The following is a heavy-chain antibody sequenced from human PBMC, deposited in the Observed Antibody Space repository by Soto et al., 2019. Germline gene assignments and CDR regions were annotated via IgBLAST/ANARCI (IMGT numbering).Heavy chain of an antibody. Sequence: EEQLLESGGGLVRPGGSLRLSCAASAFTFRSYAMSWVRQAPGKGLEWVSAITASADTTYYADSVKGRFTISSDNSKITLYLRMNSLRAEDTAVYYCAKVRPLRDCTSTSCLGAFDIWGQGTMVTVS. J-gene: IGHJ3*02. D-gene: IGHD2-2*01. CDR1: AFTFRSYA. CDR2: ITASADTT. CDR3: AKVRPLRDCTSTSCLGAFDI. V-gene: IGHV3-23*01.